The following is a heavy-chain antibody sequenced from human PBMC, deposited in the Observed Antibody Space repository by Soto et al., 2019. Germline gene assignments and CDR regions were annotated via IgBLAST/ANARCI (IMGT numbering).Heavy chain of an antibody. CDR1: GFTFSSYA. CDR2: ISYDGSNK. Sequence: LRLSCAASGFTFSSYAMHWVRQAPGKGLEWVAVISYDGSNKYYADSVKGRFTISRDNSKNTLYLQMNSLRAEDTAVYYCARDYYDSSGYLYFAYWGQGTLVTVSS. J-gene: IGHJ4*02. CDR3: ARDYYDSSGYLYFAY. D-gene: IGHD3-22*01. V-gene: IGHV3-30-3*01.